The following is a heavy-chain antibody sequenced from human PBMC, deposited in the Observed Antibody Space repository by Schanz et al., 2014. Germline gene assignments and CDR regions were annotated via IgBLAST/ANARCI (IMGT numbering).Heavy chain of an antibody. CDR1: GVSISSFY. Sequence: QVQLQESGPGLVRPSETLSLTCTVSGVSISSFYWSWIRQSPGQGLEYFGYIYGGGSTIYNPPFKSRVTMTFDASRKAFSRKLSSVTAADTAVYYCTRMSLRRGDYGGLDVWGQGTTVTVSS. J-gene: IGHJ6*02. D-gene: IGHD3-10*01. CDR2: IYGGGST. V-gene: IGHV4-59*08. CDR3: TRMSLRRGDYGGLDV.